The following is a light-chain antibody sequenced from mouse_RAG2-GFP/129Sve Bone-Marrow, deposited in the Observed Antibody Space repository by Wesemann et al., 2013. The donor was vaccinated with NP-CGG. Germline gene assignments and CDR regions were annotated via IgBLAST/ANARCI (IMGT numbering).Light chain of an antibody. J-gene: IGKJ2*01. Sequence: IVMTQSPKSMSMSVGERVTLSCKASENVGTYVSWYQQKPEQSPKLLIYGASNRYTGVPDRFTGSGSATRFTLTISSVQAEDLADYHCGQSYSYPYTFGGGTKLEIK. V-gene: IGKV6-20*01. CDR2: GAS. CDR3: GQSYSYPYT. CDR1: ENVGTY.